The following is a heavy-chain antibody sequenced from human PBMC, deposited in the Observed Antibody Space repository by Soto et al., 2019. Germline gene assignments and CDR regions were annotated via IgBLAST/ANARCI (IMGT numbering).Heavy chain of an antibody. D-gene: IGHD6-6*01. CDR3: ARDVSGSSSNWFDP. V-gene: IGHV4-4*02. Sequence: SETLSLTCAVSSGSISSSNWWSWVRQPPGKGLEWIGEIYHSGSTNYNPSLKSRVTISVDKSKNQFSLKLSSVTAADTAVYYCARDVSGSSSNWFDPWGQGTLVTVSS. CDR2: IYHSGST. CDR1: SGSISSSNW. J-gene: IGHJ5*02.